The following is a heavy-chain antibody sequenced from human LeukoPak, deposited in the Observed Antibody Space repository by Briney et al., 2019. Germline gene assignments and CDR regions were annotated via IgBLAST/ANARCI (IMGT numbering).Heavy chain of an antibody. J-gene: IGHJ4*02. CDR2: ISGSAATT. CDR1: GFTFSSYA. CDR3: AKSSGPTYYFDC. D-gene: IGHD6-19*01. V-gene: IGHV3-23*01. Sequence: GGSLRLSCAASGFTFSSYAMRWVRQAPGKGLEWVSSISGSAATTYYADSVEGRFTISRDNSKNTLYLQMNNLRAEDTAVYYCAKSSGPTYYFDCWGRGTLVTVSS.